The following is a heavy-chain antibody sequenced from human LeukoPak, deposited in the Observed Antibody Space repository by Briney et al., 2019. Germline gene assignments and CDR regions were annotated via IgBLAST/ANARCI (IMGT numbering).Heavy chain of an antibody. CDR3: ARDLIYYDSSGSDY. CDR2: ISSSGSTI. D-gene: IGHD3-22*01. Sequence: GGSLRLSCAASGFTFSDYEMNWVRQAPGKGLEWVSYISSSGSTIYYADSVKGRFTISRDNAMNSLYLQMNSLRAEDTAVYYCARDLIYYDSSGSDYWGQGTLVTVSS. J-gene: IGHJ4*02. V-gene: IGHV3-48*03. CDR1: GFTFSDYE.